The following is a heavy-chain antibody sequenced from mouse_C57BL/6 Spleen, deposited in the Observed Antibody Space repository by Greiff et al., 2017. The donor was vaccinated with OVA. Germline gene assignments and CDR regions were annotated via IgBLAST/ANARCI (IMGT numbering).Heavy chain of an antibody. Sequence: VQVVESGAELVRPGASVTLSCKASGYTFTDYEMHWVKQTPVHGLEWIGAIDPETGGTAYNQKFKGKAILTADKSSSTAYMELRSLTSEDSAVYYCTREERNYYGTYFAYWGQGTLVTVSA. D-gene: IGHD1-1*01. CDR1: GYTFTDYE. CDR2: IDPETGGT. CDR3: TREERNYYGTYFAY. V-gene: IGHV1-15*01. J-gene: IGHJ3*01.